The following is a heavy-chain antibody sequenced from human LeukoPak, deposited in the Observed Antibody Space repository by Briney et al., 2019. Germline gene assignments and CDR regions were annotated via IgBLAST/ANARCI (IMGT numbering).Heavy chain of an antibody. J-gene: IGHJ4*02. V-gene: IGHV4-59*01. D-gene: IGHD7-27*01. CDR2: IFYSGST. CDR3: ARESPFNNWGQGGDIDY. Sequence: PSETLSLTCTVSGGSISTYYWSWIRQPPGKGLEWIRYIFYSGSTNYNPSLKSRVTISLDTSKNQFSLRLSSVTAADTAVYYCARESPFNNWGQGGDIDYWGQGTLVTVSS. CDR1: GGSISTYY.